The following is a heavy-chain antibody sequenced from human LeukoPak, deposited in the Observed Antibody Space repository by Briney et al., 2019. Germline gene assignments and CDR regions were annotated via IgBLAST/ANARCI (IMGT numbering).Heavy chain of an antibody. CDR3: AKRGQYCSSTSCPGAGYYFDY. CDR1: GFTFSSYA. V-gene: IGHV3-23*01. CDR2: ISGSGGST. D-gene: IGHD2-2*01. Sequence: GGSLRLSCAASGFTFSSYAMSWVRQAPGKALEWVSAISGSGGSTYYADSVKGRFTISRDNSKNTLYLQMNSLRAEDTAVYYCAKRGQYCSSTSCPGAGYYFDYWGQGTLVTVSS. J-gene: IGHJ4*02.